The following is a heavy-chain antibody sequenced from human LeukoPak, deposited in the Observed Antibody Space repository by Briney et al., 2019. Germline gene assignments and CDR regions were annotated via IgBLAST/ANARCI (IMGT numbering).Heavy chain of an antibody. CDR3: ARERLRYCSGGSCYLGYFDY. CDR2: ISPNSGGT. Sequence: ASVKVSCKASGYTFTGYYMHWVRQAPGQGLEWMGWISPNSGGTNYAQKFQGRVTMTRDTSISTAYMELSRLRSDDTAVYYCARERLRYCSGGSCYLGYFDYWGQGTLVTVSS. J-gene: IGHJ4*02. D-gene: IGHD2-15*01. V-gene: IGHV1-2*02. CDR1: GYTFTGYY.